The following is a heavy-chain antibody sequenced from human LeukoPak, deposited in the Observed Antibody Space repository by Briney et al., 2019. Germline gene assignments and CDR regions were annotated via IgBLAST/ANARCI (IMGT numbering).Heavy chain of an antibody. V-gene: IGHV4-39*01. D-gene: IGHD4-17*01. CDR2: IYYSGST. CDR1: GGSISSGSYY. CDR3: ARPYGAAGLD. Sequence: SETLSLTCTVSGGSISSGSYYWGWIRPPPGKGLEWIGSIYYSGSTYYNPSLKSRVTISVDTSKNQFSLKLSSVTAADTAVYYCARPYGAAGLDWGQGTLVTVSS. J-gene: IGHJ4*02.